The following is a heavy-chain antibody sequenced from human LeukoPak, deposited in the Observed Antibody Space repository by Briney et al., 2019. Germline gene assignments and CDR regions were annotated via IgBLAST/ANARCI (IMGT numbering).Heavy chain of an antibody. J-gene: IGHJ4*02. CDR1: GFTVSSNY. V-gene: IGHV3-53*01. CDR2: IYSGGST. D-gene: IGHD2-15*01. CDR3: ARGYCSDGSCYPGDY. Sequence: GGSLRLSCAASGFTVSSNYMTWVRQAPGKGLEWDSLIYSGGSTYYADSVKGRFTISRDNSKNTLYLQMNSLRAEDTAVYYCARGYCSDGSCYPGDYWGQGTLVTVSS.